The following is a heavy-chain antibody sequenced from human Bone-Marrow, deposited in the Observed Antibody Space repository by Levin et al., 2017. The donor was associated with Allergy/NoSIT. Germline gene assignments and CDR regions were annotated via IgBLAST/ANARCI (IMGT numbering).Heavy chain of an antibody. CDR1: GFSFSDHA. V-gene: IGHV3-23*01. Sequence: GESLKISCAASGFSFSDHAMTWVRQAPGSGLEWVSTISGSGGKTYYADSVKGRFTISRDNSKNTVYLQMNSLRVEDTALYYCARDEDSSSWYYLDYWGQGILVTVSS. CDR2: ISGSGGKT. D-gene: IGHD6-13*01. J-gene: IGHJ4*02. CDR3: ARDEDSSSWYYLDY.